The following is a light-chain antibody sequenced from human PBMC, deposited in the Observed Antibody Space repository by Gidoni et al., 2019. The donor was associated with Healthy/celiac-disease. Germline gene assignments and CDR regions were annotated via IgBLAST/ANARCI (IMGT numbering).Light chain of an antibody. CDR3: QQYGSSRT. CDR1: QSVSSSY. V-gene: IGKV3-20*01. J-gene: IGKJ1*01. Sequence: ELVLTQSPGTLSLSPGERATLSCRASQSVSSSYLAWYQQKPGQAPRLLIYGASSRATGIPDRFSGSGSGTDFTLTISRLEPEYFAVYYCQQYGSSRTFGQGTKVEIK. CDR2: GAS.